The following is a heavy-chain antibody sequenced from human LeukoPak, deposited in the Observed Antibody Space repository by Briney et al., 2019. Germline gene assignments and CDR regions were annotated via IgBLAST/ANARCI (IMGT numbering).Heavy chain of an antibody. CDR1: GFTVSSNY. Sequence: GGSLRLSCAASGFTVSSNYMSWVRQAPGKGLEWVSVIYSGGSTYYADSVKGRFTISRDNAKNSLYLQMNSLRAEDTAVYYCARGYSSSPNWFDPWGQGTLVTVSS. V-gene: IGHV3-53*01. CDR2: IYSGGST. J-gene: IGHJ5*02. CDR3: ARGYSSSPNWFDP. D-gene: IGHD6-6*01.